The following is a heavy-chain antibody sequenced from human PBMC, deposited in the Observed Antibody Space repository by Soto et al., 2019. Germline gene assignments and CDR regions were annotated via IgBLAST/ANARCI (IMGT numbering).Heavy chain of an antibody. J-gene: IGHJ4*02. CDR1: GGSISSNY. V-gene: IGHV4-59*01. CDR2: ISYSRRT. D-gene: IGHD3-9*01. CDR3: ARAYDILTGFDY. Sequence: SETLSLTCSVSGGSISSNYWSWIRQPPGKGLKWIGYISYSRRTNYNPSIKSRLTISKDTSKKLFSLKLNSVTAAVTAVYYCARAYDILTGFDYWGQGTLVTVS.